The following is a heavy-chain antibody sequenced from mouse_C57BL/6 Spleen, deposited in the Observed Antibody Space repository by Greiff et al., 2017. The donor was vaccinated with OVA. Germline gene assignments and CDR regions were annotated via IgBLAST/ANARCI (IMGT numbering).Heavy chain of an antibody. CDR2: ISSGSSTI. V-gene: IGHV5-17*01. J-gene: IGHJ4*01. CDR1: GFTFSDYG. D-gene: IGHD4-1*01. CDR3: GRRLTGAHYYALDY. Sequence: DVKLVESGGGLVKPGGSLKLSCAASGFTFSDYGMHWVRQAPEKGLEWVAYISSGSSTIYYADTVKGRFPISRDNAKNTLFLQMTSLRSEDTAMFYCGRRLTGAHYYALDYWGQGTSVT.